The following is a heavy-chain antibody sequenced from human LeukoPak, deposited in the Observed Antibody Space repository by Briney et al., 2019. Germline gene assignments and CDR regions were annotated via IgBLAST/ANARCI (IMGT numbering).Heavy chain of an antibody. Sequence: GASVKVSCKASGYTFTSYGISWVRQVPGQGLEWMGWISAYNGNTNYAQKLQGRVTMTTDTSTSTAYMELRSLRSDDTAVYYCARVPIAAAGPPLYYFDYWGQGTLVTVSS. D-gene: IGHD6-13*01. CDR1: GYTFTSYG. V-gene: IGHV1-18*01. J-gene: IGHJ4*02. CDR2: ISAYNGNT. CDR3: ARVPIAAAGPPLYYFDY.